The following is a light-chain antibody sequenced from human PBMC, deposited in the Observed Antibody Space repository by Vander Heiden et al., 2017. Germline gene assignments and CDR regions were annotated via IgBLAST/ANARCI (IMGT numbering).Light chain of an antibody. J-gene: IGLJ2*01. V-gene: IGLV2-23*02. CDR1: SSDVGSYNL. CDR2: EVS. CDR3: CSYAGSSTLV. Sequence: QSALTQPASVSGSPGQSITISCTGTSSDVGSYNLVSWYQQPPGKAPKLMIYEVSKRPSGVSNRFSGSKSGTTASLTISGLQAEDEADYYCCSYAGSSTLVFGGGTKLTVL.